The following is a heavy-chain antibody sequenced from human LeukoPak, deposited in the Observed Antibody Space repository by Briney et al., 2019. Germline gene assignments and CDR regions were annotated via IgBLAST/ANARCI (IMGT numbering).Heavy chain of an antibody. V-gene: IGHV4-59*01. CDR1: GVSISSYY. Sequence: SETLSLTCTVSGVSISSYYWSWIRQPPGKGLEWIGYIYYSGSTNYNPSLKSRVTISVDTSKNQFSLKLSSVTAADTAVYYCARVGYYDYYYYGMDVWGQGATVTVSS. D-gene: IGHD3-22*01. J-gene: IGHJ6*02. CDR2: IYYSGST. CDR3: ARVGYYDYYYYGMDV.